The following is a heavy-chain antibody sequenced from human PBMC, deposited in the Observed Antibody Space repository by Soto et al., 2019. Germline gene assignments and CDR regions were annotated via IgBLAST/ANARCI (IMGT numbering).Heavy chain of an antibody. CDR3: TRERGCWSGYHHLGYYMVV. D-gene: IGHD3-3*01. V-gene: IGHV3-49*03. CDR1: GFTFGDYA. J-gene: IGHJ6*03. Sequence: GGSLRLSCTASGFTFGDYAMSWFRQAPGKGLEWVGFIRSKAYGGTTEYAASVKGRFTISRDDSKSIAYLQMNSLKTEDTAVYYCTRERGCWSGYHHLGYYMVVWGKGTTVTGSS. CDR2: IRSKAYGGTT.